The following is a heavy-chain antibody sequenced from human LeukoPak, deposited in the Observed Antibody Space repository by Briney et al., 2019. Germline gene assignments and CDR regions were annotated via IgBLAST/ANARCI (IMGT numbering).Heavy chain of an antibody. D-gene: IGHD3-10*01. CDR2: IYCSGDT. Sequence: SETLSLTCTVSGGSISTYYWSWIRQPPGRGLEWIGYIYCSGDTNYNPSLKSRVTISVDTSKNQLSLKLSSVTTADTAVYYCARGPYGSGISNWFDPWGQGTLVTVSS. J-gene: IGHJ5*02. CDR3: ARGPYGSGISNWFDP. V-gene: IGHV4-59*01. CDR1: GGSISTYY.